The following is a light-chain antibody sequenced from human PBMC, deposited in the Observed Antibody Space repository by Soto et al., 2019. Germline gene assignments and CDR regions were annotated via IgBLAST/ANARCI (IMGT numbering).Light chain of an antibody. J-gene: IGKJ4*01. Sequence: SVLTHSPATLSFSPGEIATLSCRASQSISSYFAWYQQKPGQAPRLLIYAASTRATGIPARFSGSGSGTDFTLTISRLEPEDFAVYYCQQYGSSLTFGGGTKVDIK. CDR1: QSISSY. CDR3: QQYGSSLT. V-gene: IGKV3-20*01. CDR2: AAS.